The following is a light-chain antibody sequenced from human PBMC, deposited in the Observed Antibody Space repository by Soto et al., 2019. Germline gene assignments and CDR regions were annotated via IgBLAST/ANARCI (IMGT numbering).Light chain of an antibody. V-gene: IGLV2-14*01. CDR1: SSDVGIYNY. Sequence: QPVLTQPASVSGSPGQSITISCTGASSDVGIYNYVSWYQQQLGKAPKLIIYDVSNRPSGVSNRFSGSKSGNTASLTISGLQAEDEADYYCSSYTSSSTLEVFGGGTKVTVL. J-gene: IGLJ2*01. CDR2: DVS. CDR3: SSYTSSSTLEV.